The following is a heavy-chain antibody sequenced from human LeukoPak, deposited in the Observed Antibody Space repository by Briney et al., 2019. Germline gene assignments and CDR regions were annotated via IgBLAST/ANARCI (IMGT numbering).Heavy chain of an antibody. CDR1: GGSISSSSYY. CDR3: ARTDILTGYYNFDL. J-gene: IGHJ2*01. V-gene: IGHV4-39*07. D-gene: IGHD3-9*01. Sequence: PSETLSLTCTVSGGSISSSSYYWGWIRQPPGKGLEWIGSIYYSGSTYYNPSLKSRVTISVDTSKNQFSLKLSSVTAADTAVYYCARTDILTGYYNFDLWGRGTLVTVSS. CDR2: IYYSGST.